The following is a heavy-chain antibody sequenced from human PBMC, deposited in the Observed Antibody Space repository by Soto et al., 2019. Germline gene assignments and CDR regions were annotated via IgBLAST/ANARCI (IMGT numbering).Heavy chain of an antibody. CDR3: ARMATFGSLNWFDP. D-gene: IGHD3-16*01. V-gene: IGHV1-8*01. CDR1: GYSFTNND. J-gene: IGHJ5*02. CDR2: MNPGSGDT. Sequence: GASLQVSCKASGYSFTNNDVSWVRQATGQGLEWMGWMNPGSGDTGYAQKFQGRVTRTRDISIATAYMELSSLRSDDTAIYYCARMATFGSLNWFDPWGQGTLVTVSS.